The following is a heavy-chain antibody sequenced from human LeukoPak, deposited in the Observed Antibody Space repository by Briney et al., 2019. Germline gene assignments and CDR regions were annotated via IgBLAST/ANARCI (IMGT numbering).Heavy chain of an antibody. V-gene: IGHV3-11*04. J-gene: IGHJ4*02. CDR2: ISGNGGVI. CDR3: ARGRSGWYHNFDY. D-gene: IGHD6-19*01. CDR1: GFTFSDNY. Sequence: PGGSLRLSCAASGFTFSDNYMTWVRQAPGKGLEWLSYISGNGGVIQYADSVKGRFTISRDNARNLLYLQMDSLRVEDTAIYYCARGRSGWYHNFDYWGQGTLVTVSS.